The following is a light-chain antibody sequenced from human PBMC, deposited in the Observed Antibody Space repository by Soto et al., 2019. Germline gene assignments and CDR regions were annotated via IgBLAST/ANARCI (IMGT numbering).Light chain of an antibody. V-gene: IGKV3-15*01. Sequence: EIVITPSPAALSVSPGERATLSCRASQSVSSNLAWYQQKPGQAPRLLIYGASTRATGIPARFSGSGSGTEFTLTISRLQSEDFAVYYCQQYNNWPSLTFGGGTKVDIK. CDR2: GAS. J-gene: IGKJ4*01. CDR3: QQYNNWPSLT. CDR1: QSVSSN.